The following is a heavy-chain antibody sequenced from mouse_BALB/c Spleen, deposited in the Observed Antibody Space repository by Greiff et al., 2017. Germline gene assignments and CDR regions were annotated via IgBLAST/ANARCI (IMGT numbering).Heavy chain of an antibody. Sequence: EVQLVESGGGLVKPGGSLKLSCAASGFTFSSYAMSWVRQSPEKRLEWVAEISSGGSYTYYPDTVTGRFTISRDNAKNTLYLEMSSLRSEDTAMYYCARPHDYGSSYYFDNWGQGTTRTVSS. CDR1: GFTFSSYA. V-gene: IGHV5-9-4*01. D-gene: IGHD1-1*01. CDR2: ISSGGSYT. CDR3: ARPHDYGSSYYFDN. J-gene: IGHJ2*01.